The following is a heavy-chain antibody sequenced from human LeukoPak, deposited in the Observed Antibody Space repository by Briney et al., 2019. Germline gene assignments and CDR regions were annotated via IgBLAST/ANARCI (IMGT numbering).Heavy chain of an antibody. J-gene: IGHJ4*02. D-gene: IGHD1-26*01. CDR1: RFTFSTYS. V-gene: IGHV3-21*06. CDR3: ARGGSGSYDPYFDY. CDR2: ISSASTYK. Sequence: GGSLRLSCAASRFTFSTYSMAWVRQAPGKGLEWVSYISSASTYKYYADSVKGRFTISRDNAKNSLYLQMNSLRAEDTAVYYCARGGSGSYDPYFDYWGQGILVTVSS.